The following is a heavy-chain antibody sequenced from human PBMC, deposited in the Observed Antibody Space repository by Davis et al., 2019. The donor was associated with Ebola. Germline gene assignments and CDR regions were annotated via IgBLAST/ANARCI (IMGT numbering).Heavy chain of an antibody. Sequence: AASVKVSCKCKVSGYTLAELSMPWLRQAPGKGLEWMGYFDPEDGEAIYAQNFQGRVTMTEDTSTNTAYMELSGLRSEDTAVYYCSIGGTTGGFDYWGQGTLVTVSS. V-gene: IGHV1-24*01. D-gene: IGHD1-14*01. J-gene: IGHJ4*02. CDR1: GYTLAELS. CDR3: SIGGTTGGFDY. CDR2: FDPEDGEA.